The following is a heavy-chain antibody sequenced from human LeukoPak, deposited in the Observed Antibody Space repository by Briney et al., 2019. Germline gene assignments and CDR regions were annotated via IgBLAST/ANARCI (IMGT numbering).Heavy chain of an antibody. CDR2: INHSGST. Sequence: SETLSLTCAVYGGSFSGYYWSWIRQPPGKGLEWIGEINHSGSTNYNPSLKSRVTISVDTSKNQFSLKLSSVTAADTAVYYRARDTYYCDSSGYPRLDYWGQGTLVTVSS. CDR3: ARDTYYCDSSGYPRLDY. V-gene: IGHV4-34*01. D-gene: IGHD3-22*01. CDR1: GGSFSGYY. J-gene: IGHJ4*02.